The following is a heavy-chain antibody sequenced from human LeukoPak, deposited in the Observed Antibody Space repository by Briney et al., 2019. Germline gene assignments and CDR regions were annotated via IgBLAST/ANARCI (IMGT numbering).Heavy chain of an antibody. CDR1: GYTFTSYD. D-gene: IGHD5-18*01. V-gene: IGHV1-8*01. CDR2: MNPNSGNT. Sequence: ASVKVSCKASGYTFTSYDINWVRQATGQGLEWMGWMNPNSGNTGYAQKFQGRVTMTRNTSISTAYMELSSLRSEDTAVYYCAITVDTAMGPHYDAFDIWGQGTMVTVSS. CDR3: AITVDTAMGPHYDAFDI. J-gene: IGHJ3*02.